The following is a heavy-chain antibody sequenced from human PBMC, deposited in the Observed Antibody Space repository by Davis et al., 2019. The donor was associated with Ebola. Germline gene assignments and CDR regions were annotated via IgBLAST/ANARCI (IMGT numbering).Heavy chain of an antibody. V-gene: IGHV4-59*08. CDR1: GGSISRYY. CDR2: IYYSGST. J-gene: IGHJ5*02. Sequence: GSLRLSCTVSGGSISRYYWSWIRQPPGKGLEWIGYIYYSGSTNYNPSLKSRVTISVDTSKNQFSLNLSSVTAADTAVYYCARGQLWLGDWFDPWGQGTLVTVSS. CDR3: ARGQLWLGDWFDP. D-gene: IGHD5-18*01.